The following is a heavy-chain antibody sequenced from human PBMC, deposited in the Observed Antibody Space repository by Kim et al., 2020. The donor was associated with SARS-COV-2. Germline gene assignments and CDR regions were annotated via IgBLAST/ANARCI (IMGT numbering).Heavy chain of an antibody. CDR1: GFTFSSYS. CDR3: ARDGGYCSGGSCYYYYYGMVV. D-gene: IGHD2-15*01. Sequence: GGSLRLSCAASGFTFSSYSMNWVRQAPGKGLEWVSSISSSSSYIYYADSVKGRFTISRDNAKNSLYLQMNSLRAEDTAVYYCARDGGYCSGGSCYYYYYGMVVWGQGTTVTVSS. V-gene: IGHV3-21*01. J-gene: IGHJ6*02. CDR2: ISSSSSYI.